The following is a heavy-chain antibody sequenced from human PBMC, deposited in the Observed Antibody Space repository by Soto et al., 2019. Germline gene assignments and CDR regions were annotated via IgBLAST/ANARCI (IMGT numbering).Heavy chain of an antibody. CDR2: ISSSTSHT. Sequence: QVQLVESGGGLVKPGGSLRLSCAVSGFTFSDYYMTWIRQAPGKGLEWVSYISSSTSHTNYADSVKGRFTIARDNAKNPLFPQMNSLRAEDTVVYYCARGRGAAADYFDLWGQGTLVTVSS. CDR3: ARGRGAAADYFDL. V-gene: IGHV3-11*05. D-gene: IGHD6-13*01. CDR1: GFTFSDYY. J-gene: IGHJ4*02.